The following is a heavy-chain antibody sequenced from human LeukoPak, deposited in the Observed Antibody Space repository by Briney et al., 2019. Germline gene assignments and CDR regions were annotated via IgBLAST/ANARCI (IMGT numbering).Heavy chain of an antibody. CDR1: GYTFTSYY. CDR3: ARERGDYYDSSGSFDY. J-gene: IGHJ4*02. CDR2: INPSGGST. D-gene: IGHD3-22*01. V-gene: IGHV1-46*01. Sequence: GASVKVSCKASGYTFTSYYMHWVRQAPGQGLEWMGIINPSGGSTSYAQKFQGRVTMTRDMSTSTVYMELSSLRSEDTAVYYCARERGDYYDSSGSFDYWGQGTLVTVSS.